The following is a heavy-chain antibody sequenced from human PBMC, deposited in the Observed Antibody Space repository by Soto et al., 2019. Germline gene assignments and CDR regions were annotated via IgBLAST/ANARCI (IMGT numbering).Heavy chain of an antibody. V-gene: IGHV4-31*03. D-gene: IGHD1-1*01. J-gene: IGHJ5*02. Sequence: SETLSLTCTVSGGSISSGGYYWSWIRQHPGKGLEWMGYIYYSGSTYYNPSLKSRVTISVDTSKNQFSLQLNSVTPDDTAIYYCARGPGSLRPWGQGTLVTVSS. CDR3: ARGPGSLRP. CDR1: GGSISSGGYY. CDR2: IYYSGST.